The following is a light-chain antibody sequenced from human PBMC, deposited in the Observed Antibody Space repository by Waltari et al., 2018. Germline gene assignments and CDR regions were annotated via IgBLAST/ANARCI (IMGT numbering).Light chain of an antibody. CDR3: LQRTKRPRT. CDR1: QRVISY. V-gene: IGKV3-11*01. CDR2: DAS. J-gene: IGKJ4*01. Sequence: EIVLTQSPATLSLSPGERATLSCRTSQRVISYLPWYQQKPGQAPRLLISDASNRATGIPARFSGSGSGTDFTLTISSLEPEDFAVYYCLQRTKRPRTFGGGTKVEIK.